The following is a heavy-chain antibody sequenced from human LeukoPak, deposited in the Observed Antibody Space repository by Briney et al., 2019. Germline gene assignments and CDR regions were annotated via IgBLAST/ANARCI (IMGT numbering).Heavy chain of an antibody. Sequence: GGSLRLSCAASGFTFSSYGMTWVRQAPGKGLEWVSYISSSSSTIYYADSVKGRFTISRDNAKNSLYLQMNSLRAEDTAVYYCARGPPNYMTTVTTGNLYYFDYWGQGTLVTVSS. V-gene: IGHV3-48*04. CDR2: ISSSSSTI. CDR1: GFTFSSYG. J-gene: IGHJ4*02. D-gene: IGHD4-17*01. CDR3: ARGPPNYMTTVTTGNLYYFDY.